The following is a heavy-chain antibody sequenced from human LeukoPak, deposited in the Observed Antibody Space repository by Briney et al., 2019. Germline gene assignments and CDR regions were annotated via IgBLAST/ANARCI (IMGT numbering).Heavy chain of an antibody. CDR2: MSPHSGDT. Sequence: GASVKVSCKASGYLFTTYTFNWVRQASGQGPEWMGWMSPHSGDTGYAQKFQGGVTMTRNTSINTAYMELSSLRSEDTAVYYCATLRSKKGGSYFDPWGQGTLVTVSS. J-gene: IGHJ5*02. V-gene: IGHV1-8*01. CDR3: ATLRSKKGGSYFDP. D-gene: IGHD1-26*01. CDR1: GYLFTTYT.